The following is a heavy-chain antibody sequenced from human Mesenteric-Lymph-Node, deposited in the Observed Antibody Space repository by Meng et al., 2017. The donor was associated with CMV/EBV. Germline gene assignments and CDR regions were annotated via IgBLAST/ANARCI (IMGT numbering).Heavy chain of an antibody. CDR1: GFTFSDYY. CDR2: ISSSGSTI. J-gene: IGHJ4*02. CDR3: AREYSSSSGRSFDY. Sequence: GESLKISCAASGFTFSDYYMSWIRQAPGKGLEWVSYISSSGSTIYYADSVKGRFTISRDNAKNSLNLQMNSLRAEDTAVYYCAREYSSSSGRSFDYWGQGTLVTVSS. D-gene: IGHD6-6*01. V-gene: IGHV3-11*04.